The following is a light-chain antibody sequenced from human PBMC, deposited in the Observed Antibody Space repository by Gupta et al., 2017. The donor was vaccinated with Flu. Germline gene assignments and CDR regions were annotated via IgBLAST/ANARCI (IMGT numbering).Light chain of an antibody. CDR2: NNN. V-gene: IGLV1-44*01. J-gene: IGLJ3*02. CDR1: SSNIGSNT. CDR3: ATWDDSKNGPV. Sequence: SVLTQPPSASGTPVQRVTISCSGSSSNIGSNTVNWYLQLPGSAPKLLIYNNNKRPSGVPDRFSVAKSGTSAAVAIXGXQLVEEXDYYCATWDDSKNGPVFGGGTKLTVL.